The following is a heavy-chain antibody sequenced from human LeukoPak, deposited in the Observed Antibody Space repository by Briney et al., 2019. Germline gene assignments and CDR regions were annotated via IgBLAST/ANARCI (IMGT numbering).Heavy chain of an antibody. J-gene: IGHJ5*02. CDR3: ARRSSIVGATLA. V-gene: IGHV4-39*01. CDR1: GASISSNSYY. CDR2: IYYSGST. D-gene: IGHD1-26*01. Sequence: SETLSLTCTVSGASISSNSYYWGWIRQSPGKGLEWIGSIYYSGSTYYNPSLKSRVTISVDTSKNQFSLKLSSVTAADTAMYYCARRSSIVGATLAWGQGTLVTVSS.